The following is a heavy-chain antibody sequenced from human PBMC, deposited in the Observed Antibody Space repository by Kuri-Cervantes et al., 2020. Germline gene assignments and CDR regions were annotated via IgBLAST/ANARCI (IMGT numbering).Heavy chain of an antibody. CDR2: ISYDGSNK. CDR1: GFTFSSYG. D-gene: IGHD6-19*01. J-gene: IGHJ4*02. V-gene: IGHV3-30*18. CDR3: AKDHSGWDETPDY. Sequence: GESLKISCAASGFTFSSYGMRWVRQAPGKGLEWVAVISYDGSNKYYADSVKGRFTISRDNSKNTLYLQMNSLRAEDTAVYYCAKDHSGWDETPDYWGQGTLVTVSS.